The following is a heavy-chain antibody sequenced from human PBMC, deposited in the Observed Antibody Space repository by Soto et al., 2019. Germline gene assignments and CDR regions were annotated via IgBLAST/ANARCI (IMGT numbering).Heavy chain of an antibody. V-gene: IGHV3-23*01. CDR1: GFTFSDYA. CDR3: AKGSGGYRPYYFDF. CDR2: IGGGGITT. J-gene: IGHJ4*02. Sequence: PGGSLRLSCAASGFTFSDYAMAWVRQPPRKGLDWISAIGGGGITTYYADSVKGRFTISRDNSKNILYLEMNSLTVDDTAVYYCAKGSGGYRPYYFDFWGQGTPVTVPQ. D-gene: IGHD3-22*01.